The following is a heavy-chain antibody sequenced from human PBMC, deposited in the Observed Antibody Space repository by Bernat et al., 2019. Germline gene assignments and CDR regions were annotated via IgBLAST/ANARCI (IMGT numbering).Heavy chain of an antibody. CDR2: ISGSGGST. CDR3: ANGGNDWGGDY. CDR1: GFTSSSYA. Sequence: EVQLLESGGGLVQPGGSLRLSCAASGFTSSSYAMSWVRQAPGKGLEWVPAISGSGGSTYYADCVKGRFTISRDNSKNTLYLQMNSLRAEDTAVYYCANGGNDWGGDYWGQGTLVTVSS. D-gene: IGHD5-12*01. V-gene: IGHV3-23*01. J-gene: IGHJ4*02.